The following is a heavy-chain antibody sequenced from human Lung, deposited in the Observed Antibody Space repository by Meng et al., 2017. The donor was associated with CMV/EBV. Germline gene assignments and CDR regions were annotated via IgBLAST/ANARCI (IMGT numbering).Heavy chain of an antibody. CDR1: GYTFTSYY. J-gene: IGHJ4*02. Sequence: ASVKVSXKASGYTFTSYYMHWVRQAPGQGLEWMGIINPSGGSTSYAQKFQGRVTMTRDTSTSTVYMELSSLRSEDTAMYYCARLGYYDSSPLGDYFDYWGQGTLVTVSS. V-gene: IGHV1-46*01. CDR2: INPSGGST. CDR3: ARLGYYDSSPLGDYFDY. D-gene: IGHD3-22*01.